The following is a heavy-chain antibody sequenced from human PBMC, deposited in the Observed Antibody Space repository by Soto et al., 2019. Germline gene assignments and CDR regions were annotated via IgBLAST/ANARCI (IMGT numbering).Heavy chain of an antibody. Sequence: QVQLVESGGGVVQPGRSLRLSCAASGFTFSSYGMHWVRQAPGKGLEWVAVISYDGSNKYYADSVKGRFTISRDNSKNPLYVRMNSLRAEDTAVYYCAKEEYSSSLYFYGMDVWGQGTTVTVSS. CDR3: AKEEYSSSLYFYGMDV. D-gene: IGHD6-6*01. CDR2: ISYDGSNK. CDR1: GFTFSSYG. V-gene: IGHV3-30*18. J-gene: IGHJ6*02.